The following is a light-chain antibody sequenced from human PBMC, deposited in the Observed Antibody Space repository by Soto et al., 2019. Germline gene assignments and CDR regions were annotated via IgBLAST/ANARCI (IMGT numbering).Light chain of an antibody. Sequence: EIVLTQSPATLSLSPGERATLSCRASQSVRNYLSWYQQKPGQAPRLLIYDASTRATGIPGRFSGSGSGTDFTLTISSLEPEDVAGYYCQQRSNWPWTFGQGTKVEIK. CDR1: QSVRNY. J-gene: IGKJ1*01. CDR2: DAS. V-gene: IGKV3-11*01. CDR3: QQRSNWPWT.